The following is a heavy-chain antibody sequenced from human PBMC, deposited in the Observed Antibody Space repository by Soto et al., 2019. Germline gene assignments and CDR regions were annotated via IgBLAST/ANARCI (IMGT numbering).Heavy chain of an antibody. Sequence: QVQLVQSGAEVKKPGSSVKVSCKASGGTFSSYTISWVRQAPGQGLEWMGRIIPILGIANYAQKFHGRVTITADKSTSTAYTELSCLRSEDTAVYYCAGHYYGSGSYYPGSFDYWGQGTLVTVSS. CDR2: IIPILGIA. V-gene: IGHV1-69*02. D-gene: IGHD3-10*01. J-gene: IGHJ4*02. CDR3: AGHYYGSGSYYPGSFDY. CDR1: GGTFSSYT.